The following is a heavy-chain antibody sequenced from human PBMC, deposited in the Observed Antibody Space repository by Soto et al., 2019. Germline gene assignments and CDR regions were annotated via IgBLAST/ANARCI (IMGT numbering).Heavy chain of an antibody. D-gene: IGHD5-18*01. J-gene: IGHJ6*02. CDR3: ARPKEGYSYGYGSMDV. V-gene: IGHV4-39*01. CDR1: GCSISSSSCY. Sequence: XETLSLPCTVSGCSISSSSCYWGWIRQPPGKGLEWVGSIYYTGSTYYNPSLKSRVTISVDTSKNQFSLKLSSVTAADTAVYYCARPKEGYSYGYGSMDVSGQGSTVTVSS. CDR2: IYYTGST.